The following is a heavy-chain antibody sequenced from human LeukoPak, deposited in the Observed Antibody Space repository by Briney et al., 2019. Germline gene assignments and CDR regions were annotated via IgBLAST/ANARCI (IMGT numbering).Heavy chain of an antibody. CDR1: GFTFDDYA. V-gene: IGHV3-23*01. CDR2: ISGSGGST. CDR3: AKDLSTYDFWSGYYYYYYGMDV. J-gene: IGHJ6*02. D-gene: IGHD3-3*01. Sequence: GGSLRLSCAASGFTFDDYAMSWVRQAPGKGLEWVSAISGSGGSTYYADSVKGRFTISRDNSKNTLYLQMNSLRAEDTAVYYCAKDLSTYDFWSGYYYYYYGMDVWGQGTTVTVSS.